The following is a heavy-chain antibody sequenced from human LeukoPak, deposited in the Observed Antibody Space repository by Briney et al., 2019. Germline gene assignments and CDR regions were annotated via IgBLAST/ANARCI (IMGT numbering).Heavy chain of an antibody. J-gene: IGHJ6*03. D-gene: IGHD1-26*01. CDR2: INHSGST. CDR3: ARYRLDYYYYYYMDV. Sequence: SETLSLTCAVYGGSFSGYYWSWIRQPPGKGLEWIGEINHSGSTSYNPSLKSRVTISVDTSKNQFSLKLSSVTAADTAVYYCARYRLDYYYYYYMDVWGKGTTVTVSS. CDR1: GGSFSGYY. V-gene: IGHV4-34*01.